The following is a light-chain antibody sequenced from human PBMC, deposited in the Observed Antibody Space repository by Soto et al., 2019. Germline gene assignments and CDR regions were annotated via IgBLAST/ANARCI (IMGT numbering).Light chain of an antibody. Sequence: EIVLTQSPGTLSLSPGERATLSCRASQSVNTKYLAWYQQKPGQAPRLLIYNASNRAAGIPARFSGSGSGTDFTLTISSLEPEDFAIYYCQQRQYWPPITFGQGTRLEIK. J-gene: IGKJ5*01. CDR3: QQRQYWPPIT. V-gene: IGKV3-11*01. CDR1: QSVNTKY. CDR2: NAS.